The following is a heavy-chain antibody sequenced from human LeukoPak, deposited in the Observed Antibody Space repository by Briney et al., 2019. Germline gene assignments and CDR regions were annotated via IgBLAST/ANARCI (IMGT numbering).Heavy chain of an antibody. Sequence: PSETLSLTCTVSGGSISSYYWSWIRQPPGKGLEWIGYIYYSGSTNYNPSLKSRVTISVDTSKNQFSLKLSSVTAADTAVYYCARVSASWLDYYYYMDVWGTGTTVTVSS. V-gene: IGHV4-59*12. CDR1: GGSISSYY. D-gene: IGHD5-24*01. CDR2: IYYSGST. J-gene: IGHJ6*03. CDR3: ARVSASWLDYYYYMDV.